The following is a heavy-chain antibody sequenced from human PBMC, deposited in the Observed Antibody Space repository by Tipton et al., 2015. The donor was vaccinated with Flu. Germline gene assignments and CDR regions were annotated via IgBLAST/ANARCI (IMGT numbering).Heavy chain of an antibody. CDR1: GYSISSGYY. CDR3: ARGGITGTIGAFDI. J-gene: IGHJ3*02. CDR2: IYHSGST. D-gene: IGHD1-20*01. Sequence: TLSLTCTVSGYSISSGYYWGWIRQPPGKGLEWIGSIYHSGSTYYNPSLKSRVTISVDTSKNQFSLKLSSVTAADTAVYYCARGGITGTIGAFDIWGQGTMVTVSS. V-gene: IGHV4-38-2*02.